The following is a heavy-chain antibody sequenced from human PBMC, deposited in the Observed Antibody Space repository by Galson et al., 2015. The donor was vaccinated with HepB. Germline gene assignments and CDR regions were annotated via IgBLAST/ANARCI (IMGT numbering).Heavy chain of an antibody. CDR1: GFTFTGDY. CDR3: ARTPPGWLQSFYFDY. CDR2: ISAYNGNT. V-gene: IGHV1-18*04. D-gene: IGHD5-24*01. J-gene: IGHJ4*02. Sequence: SVKVSCKASGFTFTGDYMHWVRQAPGQGLEWMGWISAYNGNTNYAQKLQGRVTMTTDKSTGTAYMELRSLRSDDTAVYYCARTPPGWLQSFYFDYWGQGTLVAVSS.